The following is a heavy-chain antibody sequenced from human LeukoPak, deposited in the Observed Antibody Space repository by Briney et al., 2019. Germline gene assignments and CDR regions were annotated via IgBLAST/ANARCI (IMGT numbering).Heavy chain of an antibody. J-gene: IGHJ4*02. CDR3: ARAGNDILTGYYNGGDYFDY. CDR1: GFTFSSYS. V-gene: IGHV3-21*01. D-gene: IGHD3-9*01. Sequence: PGGSLRLSCAASGFTFSSYSMNWVRQAPGKGLEWVSSISSSSSYIYYADSVKGRFTISRDNAKNSLYLQMNSLRADDTAVYYCARAGNDILTGYYNGGDYFDYWGQGTLVTVSS. CDR2: ISSSSSYI.